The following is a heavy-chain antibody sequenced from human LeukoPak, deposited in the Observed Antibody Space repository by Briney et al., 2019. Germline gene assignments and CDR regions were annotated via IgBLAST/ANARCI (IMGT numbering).Heavy chain of an antibody. CDR2: IYQTTT. J-gene: IGHJ6*04. CDR3: ARNFPGRTEDV. CDR1: GDSMSSYF. Sequence: PSETLSLTCTVSGDSMSSYFWTWVRQFPGKGLEWVGYIYQTTTTYNPSLKGRATISADMSRNQLSLKVTSVTAADTAVYYCARNFPGRTEDVWGKGTTVIVSS. V-gene: IGHV4-59*01. D-gene: IGHD1-14*01.